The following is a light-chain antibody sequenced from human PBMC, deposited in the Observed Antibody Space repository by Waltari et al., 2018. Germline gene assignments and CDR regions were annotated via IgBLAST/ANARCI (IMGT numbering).Light chain of an antibody. Sequence: DIVMTQSPAALSVSPGDRATLSCRASQSISTNLAWYQHKPGQPPRLLISGASTRATGVPARFSGSGSGTEFSLTISSLQSEDSAIYFCQQYNTWPPSTFGQGTKLEIK. CDR1: QSISTN. J-gene: IGKJ2*02. CDR3: QQYNTWPPST. V-gene: IGKV3-15*01. CDR2: GAS.